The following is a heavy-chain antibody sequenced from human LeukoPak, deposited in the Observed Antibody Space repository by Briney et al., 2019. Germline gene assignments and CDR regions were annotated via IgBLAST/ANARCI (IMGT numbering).Heavy chain of an antibody. D-gene: IGHD3-10*01. J-gene: IGHJ4*02. V-gene: IGHV4-34*01. Sequence: SETLSLTCAVYGGSFSGYYWSWIRQPPGKGLEGIGEINHSGSTNYNPSLKSPVTISVDTSKNQFSLKLSSVPAADTAVYYCSMVRGVSHYWGQGTLVTVSS. CDR2: INHSGST. CDR3: SMVRGVSHY. CDR1: GGSFSGYY.